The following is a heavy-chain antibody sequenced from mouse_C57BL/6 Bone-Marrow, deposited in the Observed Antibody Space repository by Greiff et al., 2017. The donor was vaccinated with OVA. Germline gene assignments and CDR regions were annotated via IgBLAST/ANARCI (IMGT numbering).Heavy chain of an antibody. CDR3: ARSHYYGSSYGFDY. CDR2: IYPRSGNT. Sequence: VKVVESGAELARPGASVKLSCKASGYTFTSYGISWVKQRTGQGLEWIGEIYPRSGNTYYNEKFKGKATLTADKSSSTAYMELRSLTSEDSAVYFCARSHYYGSSYGFDYWGQGTTLTVSS. D-gene: IGHD1-1*01. J-gene: IGHJ2*01. CDR1: GYTFTSYG. V-gene: IGHV1-81*01.